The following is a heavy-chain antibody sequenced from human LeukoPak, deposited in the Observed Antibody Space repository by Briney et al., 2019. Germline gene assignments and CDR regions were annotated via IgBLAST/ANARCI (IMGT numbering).Heavy chain of an antibody. J-gene: IGHJ3*02. CDR1: GFTFSRNS. CDR2: ISYDGSNK. CDR3: ARDRSSSLQDAFDI. D-gene: IGHD6-13*01. V-gene: IGHV3-30*03. Sequence: GGSLRLSCTASGFTFSRNSMNWVRQAPGKGLEWVAVISYDGSNKYYADSVKGRFTISRDNSKNTLYLQMNSLRAEDTAVYYCARDRSSSLQDAFDIWGQGTMVTVSS.